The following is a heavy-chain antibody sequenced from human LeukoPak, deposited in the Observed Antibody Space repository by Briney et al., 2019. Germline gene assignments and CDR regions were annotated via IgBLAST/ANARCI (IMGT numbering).Heavy chain of an antibody. D-gene: IGHD6-13*01. CDR3: TRAVAAADFTPGY. Sequence: GGSLRLSCVASGFTFSSYSMNWVRQAPGKGLEWVSCISSSSSYIYYADSVKGRFTISRDNAKNSVYLQMNSLRAEDTAVYYCTRAVAAADFTPGYWGQGTLVTVSS. CDR2: ISSSSSYI. V-gene: IGHV3-21*01. CDR1: GFTFSSYS. J-gene: IGHJ4*02.